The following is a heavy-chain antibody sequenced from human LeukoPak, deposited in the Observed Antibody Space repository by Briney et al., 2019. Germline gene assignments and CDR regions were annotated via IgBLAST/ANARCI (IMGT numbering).Heavy chain of an antibody. Sequence: GASVKVSCKASGYTFTSYAMNWARQAPGQGLEWMGWINTNTGNPTYAQGFTGRFVFSLDTSVSTAYLQISSLKAEDTAVYYCARDSVYYDTSRGPHFDYWGQGTLVTVSS. CDR3: ARDSVYYDTSRGPHFDY. D-gene: IGHD3-22*01. CDR2: INTNTGNP. CDR1: GYTFTSYA. J-gene: IGHJ4*02. V-gene: IGHV7-4-1*02.